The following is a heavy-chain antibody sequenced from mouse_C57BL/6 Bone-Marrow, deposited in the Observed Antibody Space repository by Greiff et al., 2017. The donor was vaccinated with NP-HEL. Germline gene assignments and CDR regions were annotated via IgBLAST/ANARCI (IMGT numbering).Heavy chain of an antibody. J-gene: IGHJ2*01. Sequence: EVQLQQSGPGMVKPSQSLSLTCTVTGYSITSGYDWHWIRHFPGNKLEWMGYISYSGSTNYNPSLKSRISITHDTSKNHFFLKLNSVTTEDTATYYCAREDGSSLYFDYWGQGTTRTVSS. CDR3: AREDGSSLYFDY. V-gene: IGHV3-1*01. D-gene: IGHD1-1*01. CDR1: GYSITSGYD. CDR2: ISYSGST.